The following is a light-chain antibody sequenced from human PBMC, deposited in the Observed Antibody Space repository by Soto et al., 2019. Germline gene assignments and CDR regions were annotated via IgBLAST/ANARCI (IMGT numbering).Light chain of an antibody. Sequence: QSALTQPPSASGTPGQRVTISCSGGSSNIGTNYVYWYQHLAGAAPKLLIYRNNQRPSGVPERFSGSRSGTPASLAISGLRSEDESDYYCAAWDDSLSGYVFGTGTKVT. CDR1: SSNIGTNY. CDR3: AAWDDSLSGYV. J-gene: IGLJ1*01. V-gene: IGLV1-47*01. CDR2: RNN.